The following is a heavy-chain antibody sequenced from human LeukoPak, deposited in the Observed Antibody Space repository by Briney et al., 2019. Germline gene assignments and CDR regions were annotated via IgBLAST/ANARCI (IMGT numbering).Heavy chain of an antibody. CDR3: ARDQEAFDY. J-gene: IGHJ4*02. V-gene: IGHV1-46*01. CDR2: INPSGGST. CDR1: GYTFTSYY. Sequence: ASVKVSCKASGYTFTSYYMHWVRQAPGQGLEWMGIINPSGGSTSYAQKFQGRVTVTRDTSTSAVHMELSGLRSEDTAVYYCARDQEAFDYWGQGTLVTVSS.